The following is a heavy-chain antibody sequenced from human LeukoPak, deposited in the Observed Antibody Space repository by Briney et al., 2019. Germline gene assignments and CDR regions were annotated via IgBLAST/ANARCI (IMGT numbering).Heavy chain of an antibody. CDR2: INSDGSST. V-gene: IGHV3-74*01. D-gene: IGHD3-22*01. CDR1: GFTLSNYW. Sequence: GGSLRLSCSASGFTLSNYWIHWVRQVPGKGLVWISRINSDGSSTIYADSVKGRFTISRDNAKNMLYLQMNSLRVEDTAVYYCARDRYYAIDYWGQGTLVTVSS. J-gene: IGHJ4*02. CDR3: ARDRYYAIDY.